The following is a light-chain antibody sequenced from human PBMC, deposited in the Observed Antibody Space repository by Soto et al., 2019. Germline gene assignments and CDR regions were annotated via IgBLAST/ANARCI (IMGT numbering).Light chain of an antibody. Sequence: DRVIVTCRASQSIANYLNWYQQKPGTAPNLLIYAASSLQSGVPSRFSGSGSGTDFTLTISSLQPEDFATYTCQQSYDSPWTFGQGTKVDIK. V-gene: IGKV1-39*01. CDR3: QQSYDSPWT. CDR1: QSIANY. CDR2: AAS. J-gene: IGKJ1*01.